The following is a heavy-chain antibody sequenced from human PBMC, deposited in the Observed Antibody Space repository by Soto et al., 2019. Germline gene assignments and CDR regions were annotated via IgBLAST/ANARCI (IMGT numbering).Heavy chain of an antibody. J-gene: IGHJ6*02. CDR1: GGSMNNNY. Sequence: SETLSLTCTVSGGSMNNNYWSWIRQPPGKGLEWIAWIHSGGHSLSNPSLRSRVTMSVDTSKNQFSLKVSSVTAADTAVYYCARHNGPLYVGYYYDMDVWGQGTTVTVSS. D-gene: IGHD3-16*01. CDR2: IHSGGHS. V-gene: IGHV4-59*08. CDR3: ARHNGPLYVGYYYDMDV.